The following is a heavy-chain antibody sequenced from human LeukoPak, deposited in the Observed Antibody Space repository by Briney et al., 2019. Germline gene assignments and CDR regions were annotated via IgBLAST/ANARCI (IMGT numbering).Heavy chain of an antibody. D-gene: IGHD5-24*01. CDR3: ARGWAYYGMDV. Sequence: GGSLRLSCAASGFTFSSYSMNWVRQAPGKGLEWVSSISSSSSYIYYADSVKGRFTISRDNSKNTLYLQMNSLRAEDTAVYYCARGWAYYGMDVWGQGTMVTVSS. CDR1: GFTFSSYS. V-gene: IGHV3-21*04. CDR2: ISSSSSYI. J-gene: IGHJ6*02.